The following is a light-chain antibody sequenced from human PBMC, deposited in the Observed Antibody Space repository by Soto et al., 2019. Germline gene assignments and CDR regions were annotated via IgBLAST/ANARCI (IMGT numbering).Light chain of an antibody. Sequence: EIVMTQSPLSLPVTPGEPASISCRSSQSLLHSNGDDYLDWYLQKPGQSPHLLIYSGSNRAPGVPDRFSCSGSGTEFTLKISRMEAQDVGVDYYLQQLQTPPYTFGQGTKLEIK. CDR2: SGS. J-gene: IGKJ2*01. CDR1: QSLLHSNGDDY. CDR3: LQQLQTPPYT. V-gene: IGKV2-28*01.